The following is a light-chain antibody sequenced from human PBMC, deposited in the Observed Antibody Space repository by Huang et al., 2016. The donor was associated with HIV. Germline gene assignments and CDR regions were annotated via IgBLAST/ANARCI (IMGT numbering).Light chain of an antibody. V-gene: IGKV1-NL1*01. J-gene: IGKJ2*01. CDR3: QQYHSTPYT. CDR2: AAS. Sequence: DIQMTQSPSSLSASVRNRVTITCRASQAIAKSLAWYQQKPGKAPKLLLYAASRGESGVPSRFSGSGSGTDDTLTISSLQPEDFAAYYCQQYHSTPYTFGQGTKLEIK. CDR1: QAIAKS.